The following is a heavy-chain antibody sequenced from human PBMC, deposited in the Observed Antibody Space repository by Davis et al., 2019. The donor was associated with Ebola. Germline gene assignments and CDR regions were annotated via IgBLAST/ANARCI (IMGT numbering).Heavy chain of an antibody. CDR3: ALRGPNSNSWYGHDY. J-gene: IGHJ4*02. D-gene: IGHD2/OR15-2a*01. CDR2: LYYAGRK. V-gene: IGHV3-66*01. CDR1: GFSVANEY. Sequence: PGGSLRLSCAASGFSVANEYKSWVRQAPGKGLEWVAVLYYAGRKDYTDSVKGRFAIPEDTSENTISLQMSSLRPEDTAIYYCALRGPNSNSWYGHDYWGQGVPVTVSS.